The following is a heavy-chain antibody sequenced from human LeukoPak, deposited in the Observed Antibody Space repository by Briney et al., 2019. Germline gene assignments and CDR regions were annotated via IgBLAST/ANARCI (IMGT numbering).Heavy chain of an antibody. V-gene: IGHV4-34*01. CDR1: GGPFSGYY. J-gene: IGHJ4*02. CDR3: ARGNWNPFDY. CDR2: INHSGST. D-gene: IGHD1-1*01. Sequence: SATLSLTCAVYGGPFSGYYWSWIRQPPGKGLEWIGEINHSGSTKYNLSLKSRVTISVDTSKNHSSLKLSSVTAADTAVYYCARGNWNPFDYWGQGTLVTVSS.